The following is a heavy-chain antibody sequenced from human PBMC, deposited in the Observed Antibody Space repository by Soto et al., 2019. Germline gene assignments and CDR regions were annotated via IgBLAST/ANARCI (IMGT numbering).Heavy chain of an antibody. CDR1: GFTFSSYG. CDR3: ARESPYPSYWSSTSCYGDYFDY. Sequence: PGGSLRLSCAASGFTFSSYGMHWVRQAPGKGLEWVAVIWYDGSNKYYADSVKGRFTISRDNSKNTLYLQMNSLRAEDTAVYYCARESPYPSYWSSTSCYGDYFDYWGQGTLVTVSS. V-gene: IGHV3-33*01. CDR2: IWYDGSNK. J-gene: IGHJ4*02. D-gene: IGHD2-2*01.